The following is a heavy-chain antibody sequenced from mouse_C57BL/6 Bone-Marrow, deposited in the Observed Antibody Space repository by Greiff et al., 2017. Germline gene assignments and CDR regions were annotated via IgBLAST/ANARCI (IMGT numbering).Heavy chain of an antibody. CDR1: GYSITSGYD. CDR2: ISYSGST. D-gene: IGHD1-1*01. V-gene: IGHV3-1*01. CDR3: ARGGFITTVGFAY. Sequence: EVQLQESGPGMVKPSQSLSLTCTVTGYSITSGYDWHWIRHFPGNKLEWMGYISYSGSTNYNPSLKSRISITHDTSKNHFFLKLNSVTTEDTATYYCARGGFITTVGFAYWGQGTLVTVSA. J-gene: IGHJ3*01.